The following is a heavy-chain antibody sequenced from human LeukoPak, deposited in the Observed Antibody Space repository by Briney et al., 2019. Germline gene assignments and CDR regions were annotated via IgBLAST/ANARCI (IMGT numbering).Heavy chain of an antibody. CDR3: AKSCSGGSCYPDY. D-gene: IGHD2-15*01. CDR2: IRDDGTNK. V-gene: IGHV3-30*02. Sequence: PGGSLRLSCAASGFAFSGSAMHWVRQAPGKGLEWVAFIRDDGTNKNFADSVKGRFTISRDNSKNTLYLQMNSLRPEDTAVYYCAKSCSGGSCYPDYWGQGTLVTVSS. CDR1: GFAFSGSA. J-gene: IGHJ4*02.